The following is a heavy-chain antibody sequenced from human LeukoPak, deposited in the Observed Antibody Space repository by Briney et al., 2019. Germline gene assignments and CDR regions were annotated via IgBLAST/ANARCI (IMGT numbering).Heavy chain of an antibody. CDR1: GYNFTSYW. CDR3: ATTLNGNTFWGS. V-gene: IGHV5-51*01. Sequence: GESLNISCKGSGYNFTSYWIAWVRQMPGKGLEWMGIMYLGDSNTSYSPSFQGQVTISADKSISTAYLQWRSLKATDTAMYYCATTLNGNTFWGSWGQGTLVTVSS. CDR2: MYLGDSNT. J-gene: IGHJ4*02. D-gene: IGHD1-7*01.